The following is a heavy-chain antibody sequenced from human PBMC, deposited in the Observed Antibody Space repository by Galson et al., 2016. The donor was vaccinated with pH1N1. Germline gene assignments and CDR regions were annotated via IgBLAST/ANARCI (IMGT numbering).Heavy chain of an antibody. D-gene: IGHD4-17*01. Sequence: SLRLSCAAAGFSFSRYGFHWVRQAPGKGLEWVAFIRTDGINKNYADSVKGRFTISRDNSRNTLFLQMNCLRAEDTAVYYCAKDLLMPGMTPVINPDDYGGQGPLVTVSA. CDR2: IRTDGINK. CDR3: AKDLLMPGMTPVINPDDY. CDR1: GFSFSRYG. V-gene: IGHV3-30*02. J-gene: IGHJ4*02.